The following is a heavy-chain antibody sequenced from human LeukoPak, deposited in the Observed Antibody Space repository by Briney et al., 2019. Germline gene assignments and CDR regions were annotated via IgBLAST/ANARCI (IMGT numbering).Heavy chain of an antibody. CDR3: ARVAARVPAAIYYYYYMDV. J-gene: IGHJ6*03. V-gene: IGHV3-30*19. D-gene: IGHD2-2*01. CDR2: IWYDGSDK. Sequence: GGSLRLSCAASGFTFNTYGMHWVRQAPGKGLEWVSVIWYDGSDKYYADSVKGRFTISRDNSKNTLYLQMNSLRAEDTAVYYCARVAARVPAAIYYYYYMDVWGKGTTVTVSS. CDR1: GFTFNTYG.